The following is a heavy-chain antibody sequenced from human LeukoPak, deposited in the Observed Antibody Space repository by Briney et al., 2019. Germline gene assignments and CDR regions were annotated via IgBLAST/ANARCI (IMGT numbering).Heavy chain of an antibody. V-gene: IGHV3-23*01. J-gene: IGHJ4*02. D-gene: IGHD7-27*01. CDR2: ISGSGDST. Sequence: GGSLRLSCAASGSTFSSYAMSWVRQAPGKGLEWVSTISGSGDSTYYADSVKGRFTISRDNSKNTLYLQMNSLRAEDTAVYYCAKSDLGRQFDYWGQGNLVTVSS. CDR1: GSTFSSYA. CDR3: AKSDLGRQFDY.